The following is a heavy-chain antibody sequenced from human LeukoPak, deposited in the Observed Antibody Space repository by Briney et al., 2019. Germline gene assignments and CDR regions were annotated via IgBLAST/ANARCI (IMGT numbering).Heavy chain of an antibody. J-gene: IGHJ4*02. V-gene: IGHV1-3*01. CDR3: ARRDKYSSEVDY. CDR2: INAGNGNT. D-gene: IGHD6-25*01. Sequence: GASVKVSCKASGYTFTSYAMHWVRQTPGQRLEWMGWINAGNGNTKYSQKFQGRVTITRDTSASTAYMELSSLRSEDTAVYYCARRDKYSSEVDYWGQGTLVTVSS. CDR1: GYTFTSYA.